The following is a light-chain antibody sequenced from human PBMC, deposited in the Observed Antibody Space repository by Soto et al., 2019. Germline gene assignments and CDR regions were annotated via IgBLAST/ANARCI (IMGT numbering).Light chain of an antibody. J-gene: IGKJ2*02. CDR2: DAS. V-gene: IGKV1-33*01. CDR3: QQYENLRCT. CDR1: QDISNF. Sequence: DIQMTQSPSSLSASVGDRVTITCQASQDISNFLNWYQQKPGKAPKLLIYDASNLQTGVPSRFSGSGSGTDFTFTISSLQPEDIATYYCQQYENLRCTFGQGTKLEIK.